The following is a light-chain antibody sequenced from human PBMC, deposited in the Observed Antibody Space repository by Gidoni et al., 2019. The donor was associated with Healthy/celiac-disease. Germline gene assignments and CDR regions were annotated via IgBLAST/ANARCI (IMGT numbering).Light chain of an antibody. CDR1: QGISSA. CDR2: DAS. Sequence: AIQLTQSPSSLSASVGDRVTITCRASQGISSALPWYQQKPGKAPKLLIYDASSLESGVPSRFSGSGSGTDFTLTISSLQPEDFATYYCQQFNSYLTFGGGTKVEIK. J-gene: IGKJ4*01. CDR3: QQFNSYLT. V-gene: IGKV1-13*02.